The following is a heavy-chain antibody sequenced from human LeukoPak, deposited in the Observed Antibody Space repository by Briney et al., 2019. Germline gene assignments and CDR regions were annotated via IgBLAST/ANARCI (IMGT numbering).Heavy chain of an antibody. CDR1: GFTFSDSA. V-gene: IGHV3-73*01. Sequence: GGSLRLSCAASGFTFSDSAMHWVRQAPGKGLEWVGRIRSKANSYATVYEVSVKGRFTISRDDSKNTAYLQMNSLKTEDTAVYYCTSVATGNFYWGQGTLVTVSS. J-gene: IGHJ4*02. CDR2: IRSKANSYAT. CDR3: TSVATGNFY. D-gene: IGHD2-15*01.